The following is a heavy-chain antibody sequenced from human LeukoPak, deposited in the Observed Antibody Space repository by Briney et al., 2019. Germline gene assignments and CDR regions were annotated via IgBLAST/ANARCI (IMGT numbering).Heavy chain of an antibody. D-gene: IGHD4-17*01. Sequence: PGGSLRLSCAASGFTFSSYGMHWVRQAPGKGLEWVAIISYDGTNKYYGDSVKGRFTISRDNSKNTLYLQMNSLRVEDTAVYYCAKDTDYGDHTVDYWGQGTLVTVPS. CDR3: AKDTDYGDHTVDY. CDR1: GFTFSSYG. J-gene: IGHJ4*02. V-gene: IGHV3-30*18. CDR2: ISYDGTNK.